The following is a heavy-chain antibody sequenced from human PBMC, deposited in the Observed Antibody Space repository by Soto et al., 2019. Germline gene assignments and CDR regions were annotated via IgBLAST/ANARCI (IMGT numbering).Heavy chain of an antibody. Sequence: SETLSLTCAVSGTSFSGYYWSWIRQPPGKGLEWIAEINYSGSTNYNPSLKGRVTISVDTSKNQFSLKVNSVTAADTAVYYCARGRHFYAIDYWGQGTLVTVPS. CDR2: INYSGST. CDR3: ARGRHFYAIDY. CDR1: GTSFSGYY. J-gene: IGHJ4*02. D-gene: IGHD2-2*01. V-gene: IGHV4-34*01.